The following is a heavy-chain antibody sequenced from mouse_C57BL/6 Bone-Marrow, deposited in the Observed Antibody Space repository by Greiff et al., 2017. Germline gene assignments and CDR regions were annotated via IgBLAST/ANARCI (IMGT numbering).Heavy chain of an antibody. V-gene: IGHV1-82*01. CDR1: GYAFSSSW. J-gene: IGHJ2*01. D-gene: IGHD1-1*01. Sequence: QVQLQQSGPELVKPGASVKISCKASGYAFSSSWMNWVKQRPGKGLEWIGRIYPGDGDTNYNGKFKGKATLTADKSSSTAYMQLSSLTSEYSTVYFCARYYYGFDYWGQGTTLTVSS. CDR2: IYPGDGDT. CDR3: ARYYYGFDY.